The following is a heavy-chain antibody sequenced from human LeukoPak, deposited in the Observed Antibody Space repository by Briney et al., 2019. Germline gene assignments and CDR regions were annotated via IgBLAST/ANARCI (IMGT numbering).Heavy chain of an antibody. J-gene: IGHJ5*02. Sequence: PSQTLSLTCTVSGGSISSGSYYWSWIRRPPGKGLEWIGYIYYSGSTNYNPSLKSRVTISVDTSKNQFSLKLSSVTAADTAVYYCARTWPPGRPWFDPWGQGTLVTVSS. V-gene: IGHV4-61*01. CDR2: IYYSGST. D-gene: IGHD1-14*01. CDR1: GGSISSGSYY. CDR3: ARTWPPGRPWFDP.